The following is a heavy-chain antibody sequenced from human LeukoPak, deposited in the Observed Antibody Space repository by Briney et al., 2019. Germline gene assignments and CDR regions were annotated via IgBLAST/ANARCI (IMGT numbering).Heavy chain of an antibody. CDR2: INHGGGT. CDR3: ARREGIEAAGTDY. CDR1: GGSISGYY. D-gene: IGHD6-13*01. Sequence: RPSETLSLTCAVYGGSISGYYWSWIRQTPGKGLEWIGEINHGGGTNYNPSLKSRVTISVDTSKKQFSLKLYSVAAADTAVYYCARREGIEAAGTDYWGQGTLVTVSS. V-gene: IGHV4-34*01. J-gene: IGHJ4*02.